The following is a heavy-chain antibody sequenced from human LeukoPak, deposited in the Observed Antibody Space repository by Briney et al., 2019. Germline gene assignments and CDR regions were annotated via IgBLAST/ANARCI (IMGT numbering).Heavy chain of an antibody. J-gene: IGHJ4*02. D-gene: IGHD3-22*01. CDR2: IYSGGST. CDR3: VRGVLYDSSGAPFDY. V-gene: IGHV3-53*01. Sequence: GGSLRLSCAASGFTFSSNYMSWGRQAPGKGLEWVSVIYSGGSTYYADSVKGRFTISRDNSKNTLYLQMNSLRTEDTAVYYCVRGVLYDSSGAPFDYWGQGTLVTVSS. CDR1: GFTFSSNY.